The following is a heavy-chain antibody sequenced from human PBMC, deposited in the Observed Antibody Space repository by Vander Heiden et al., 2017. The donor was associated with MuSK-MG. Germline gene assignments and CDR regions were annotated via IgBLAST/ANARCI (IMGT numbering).Heavy chain of an antibody. CDR1: GFALTTSGVG. CDR3: AHRRDYSYFDY. V-gene: IGHV2-5*02. J-gene: IGHJ4*02. Sequence: QITLKESGPTLVKPTQTLPLTCTFSGFALTTSGVGLGWIRQPPGKALEWLALIYWDDDNRYSPALKSRLTITKDTSKNQVVLTMTNMDPVDTATYYCAHRRDYSYFDYWGQGTLVTVSS. CDR2: IYWDDDN. D-gene: IGHD4-4*01.